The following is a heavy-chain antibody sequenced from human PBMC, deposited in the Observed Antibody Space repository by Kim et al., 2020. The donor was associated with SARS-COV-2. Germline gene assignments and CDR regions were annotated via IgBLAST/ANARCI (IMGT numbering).Heavy chain of an antibody. V-gene: IGHV4-59*01. CDR3: ARDGGKVAGSFFDY. CDR1: GGSISSYY. D-gene: IGHD6-19*01. CDR2: IYYSGST. J-gene: IGHJ4*02. Sequence: SETLSLTCTVSGGSISSYYWSWIRQPPGKGLEWIGYIYYSGSTNYNPSLKSRVTISVDTSKNQFSLKLSSVTAADTAVYYCARDGGKVAGSFFDYWGRGT.